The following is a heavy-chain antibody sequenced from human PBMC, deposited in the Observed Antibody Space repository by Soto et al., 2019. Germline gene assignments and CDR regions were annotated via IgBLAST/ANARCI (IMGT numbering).Heavy chain of an antibody. D-gene: IGHD6-13*01. CDR2: IYYSGST. V-gene: IGHV4-61*08. CDR1: GGSVSTGVHY. J-gene: IGHJ2*01. CDR3: ARGYYTSWYWFDR. Sequence: QVQLQESGPGLVKPSETLSLTCTVSVSGGSVSTGVHYWSWIRQPPGKGLVWIGYIYYSGSTNYNPSRKRRVTISVDTSKDQFSLKLTSVTAAGTAVYYCARGYYTSWYWFDRWGRGTLVTVSS.